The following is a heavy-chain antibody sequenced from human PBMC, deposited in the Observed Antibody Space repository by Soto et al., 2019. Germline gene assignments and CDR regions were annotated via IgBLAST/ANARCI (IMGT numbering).Heavy chain of an antibody. J-gene: IGHJ4*02. Sequence: QVQLVQSGAEVKEPGASVKVSCKASGYTFTSHTIHWARQAPGQGLEWMGWIIVSHGRPRIAPHFQGRVTLTTDTSGTTAYMELNGLTSGEPAVYFCAREPEDGVPGDFWGQGTLVVVSS. V-gene: IGHV1-3*01. D-gene: IGHD3-3*01. CDR2: IIVSHGRP. CDR1: GYTFTSHT. CDR3: AREPEDGVPGDF.